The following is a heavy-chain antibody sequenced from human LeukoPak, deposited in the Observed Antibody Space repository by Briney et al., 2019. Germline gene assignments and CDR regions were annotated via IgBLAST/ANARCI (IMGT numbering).Heavy chain of an antibody. J-gene: IGHJ6*03. CDR2: IDYSWYT. Sequence: SETLSLTCTVSGGSISSYYWSWIRQSPGKGLEWVGYIDYSWYTNYNPSLKIRVTISVDTSKNQFSLKLSSVTAADTAVYYCARDGRWLQLGYYYYYMDVWGKGTTVTISS. CDR1: GGSISSYY. D-gene: IGHD5-24*01. CDR3: ARDGRWLQLGYYYYYMDV. V-gene: IGHV4-59*12.